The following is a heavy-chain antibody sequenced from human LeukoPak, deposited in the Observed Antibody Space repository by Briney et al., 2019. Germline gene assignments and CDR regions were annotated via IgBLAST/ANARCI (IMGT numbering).Heavy chain of an antibody. J-gene: IGHJ3*02. V-gene: IGHV3-53*01. CDR3: ARRSAAKDAFDI. CDR2: IYSGGST. CDR1: GFTVSSNY. Sequence: GGSPRLSCAASGFTVSSNYMSWVRQAPGKGLEWVSVIYSGGSTYYADSVKGRFTISRDNAKNTLYLQMNSLRAEDTAVCYCARRSAAKDAFDIWGQGTMVTVSS. D-gene: IGHD6-25*01.